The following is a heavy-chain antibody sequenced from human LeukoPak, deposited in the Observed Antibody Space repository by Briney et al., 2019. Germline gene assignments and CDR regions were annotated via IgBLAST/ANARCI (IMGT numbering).Heavy chain of an antibody. J-gene: IGHJ5*02. Sequence: SETLSLTCTVSGGSISSYYWSWIRQPPGKGLEWIGYIYYSGSTNYNPSLKSRVTISVDTSKNQFSLKLSSVTAADTAVYYCARAELLVDNNDNWFDPWGQGTLVTVSS. CDR3: ARAELLVDNNDNWFDP. D-gene: IGHD1-7*01. CDR2: IYYSGST. CDR1: GGSISSYY. V-gene: IGHV4-59*01.